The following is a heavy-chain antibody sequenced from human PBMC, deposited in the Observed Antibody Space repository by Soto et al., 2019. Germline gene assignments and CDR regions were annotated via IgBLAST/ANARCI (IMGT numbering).Heavy chain of an antibody. J-gene: IGHJ6*02. CDR1: GFTFNSYA. D-gene: IGHD3-9*01. Sequence: QVQLVESGGGVVQPGRSLRLSCGASGFTFNSYAMHWVRQAPGTGLERVAVISYDGNSKYYADSVKGRFTISRDKSKNMVYLEMNGLRAEDTAVYYCAREGPYFEGEYGMDGWGPGTTVTVSS. V-gene: IGHV3-30-3*01. CDR3: AREGPYFEGEYGMDG. CDR2: ISYDGNSK.